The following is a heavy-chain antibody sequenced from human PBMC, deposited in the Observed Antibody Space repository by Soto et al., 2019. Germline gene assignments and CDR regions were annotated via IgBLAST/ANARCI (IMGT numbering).Heavy chain of an antibody. Sequence: SETLSLTCTVSGGSISSGGYYWSWIRQHPGKGLEWIGHIYYSGSTYYNPSLKSRVTISVDTSKNQFSLKLSSVTAADTAVYYCARDHYYDSSGYIRFAFDIWGQGTMVTVSS. CDR1: GGSISSGGYY. CDR3: ARDHYYDSSGYIRFAFDI. J-gene: IGHJ3*02. V-gene: IGHV4-31*03. D-gene: IGHD3-22*01. CDR2: IYYSGST.